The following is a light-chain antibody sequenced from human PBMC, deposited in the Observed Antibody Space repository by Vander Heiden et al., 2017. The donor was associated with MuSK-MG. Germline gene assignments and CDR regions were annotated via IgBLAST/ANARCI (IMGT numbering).Light chain of an antibody. V-gene: IGKV3-20*01. Sequence: DIVLTQSPGTLSLSPVERATLSCRASQSVSSSYLAWYQQKPGQAPRLLIYGASSRDTGIPDRFSGSGSGTDFTLTISRLESEDVAVYYCQQYGTSPQEYTFGQGTKLEIK. CDR2: GAS. CDR1: QSVSSSY. J-gene: IGKJ2*01. CDR3: QQYGTSPQEYT.